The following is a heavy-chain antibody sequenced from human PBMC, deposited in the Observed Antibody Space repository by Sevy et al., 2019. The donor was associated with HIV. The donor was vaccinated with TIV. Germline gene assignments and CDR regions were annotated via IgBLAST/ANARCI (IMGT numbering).Heavy chain of an antibody. D-gene: IGHD6-13*01. CDR2: IKQDGSEK. J-gene: IGHJ4*02. CDR1: GFTFSNYW. CDR3: ARHFSSSWTTRHFDC. V-gene: IGHV3-7*01. Sequence: GGSLRLSCAASGFTFSNYWMSLVRQAPGKGLEWVANIKQDGSEKYCVDSVKDRFTISRDNARNSLFLQMNSLRAEDTAVYYCARHFSSSWTTRHFDCWGQGTLVTVSS.